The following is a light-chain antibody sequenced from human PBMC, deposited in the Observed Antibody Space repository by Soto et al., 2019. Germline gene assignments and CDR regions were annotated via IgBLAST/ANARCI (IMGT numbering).Light chain of an antibody. CDR1: QSISSF. V-gene: IGKV1-39*01. CDR2: ATS. Sequence: DIQMTQSRSSLSASIGDRVTITCRASQSISSFLNWYQHKTAKAPKLLIYATSSLQSGVSSNFSGSGSGTDFNLTISSLQPEDFATYYCQQSYTTPLTFGKGTKVDIK. CDR3: QQSYTTPLT. J-gene: IGKJ1*01.